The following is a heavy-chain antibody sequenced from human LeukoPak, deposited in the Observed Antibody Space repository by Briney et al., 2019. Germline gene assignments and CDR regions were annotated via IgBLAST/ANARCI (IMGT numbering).Heavy chain of an antibody. V-gene: IGHV3-53*01. Sequence: GGSLRLSCAASGFTVSGTHMSWVRQAPGKGLEWVSAIYTGGTTYSSDSVEGRFTISRDKSKNTLYLQMDSLRVEYTAVYYCARDQATSGGGLDSWGQGTLVTVSS. D-gene: IGHD3-16*01. J-gene: IGHJ4*02. CDR3: ARDQATSGGGLDS. CDR2: IYTGGTT. CDR1: GFTVSGTH.